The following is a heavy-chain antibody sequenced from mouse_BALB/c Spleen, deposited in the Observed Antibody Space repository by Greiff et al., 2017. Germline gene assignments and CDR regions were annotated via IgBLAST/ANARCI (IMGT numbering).Heavy chain of an antibody. J-gene: IGHJ3*01. CDR3: TRGTTATLAY. V-gene: IGHV1-69*02. CDR2: IYPSDSYT. D-gene: IGHD1-2*01. CDR1: GYTFTSYW. Sequence: QVQLQQSGPELVKPGASVKMSCKASGYTFTSYWINWVKQRPGQGLEWIGNIYPSDSYTNYNQKFKDKATLTVDKSSSTAYMQLSSPTSEDSAVYYCTRGTTATLAYWGQGTLVTVSA.